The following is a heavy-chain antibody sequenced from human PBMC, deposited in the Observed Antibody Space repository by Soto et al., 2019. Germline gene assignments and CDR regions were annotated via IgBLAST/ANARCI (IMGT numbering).Heavy chain of an antibody. CDR1: GGTFSSYT. Sequence: QVQLVQSGAEVKKPGSSVKVSCKASGGTFSSYTISWVRQAPGQGLEWLGRIIPILGIANYAQKFQGRVTITADKSTSTAYMELSSLRSEDTAVYSCARETMVRVVIETLWGQGTLVTVSS. CDR2: IIPILGIA. CDR3: ARETMVRVVIETL. J-gene: IGHJ4*02. V-gene: IGHV1-69*08. D-gene: IGHD3-10*01.